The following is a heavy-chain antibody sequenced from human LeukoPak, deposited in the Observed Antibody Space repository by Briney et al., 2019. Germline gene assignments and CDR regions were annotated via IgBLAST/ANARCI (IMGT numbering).Heavy chain of an antibody. CDR2: ISWNSGGI. Sequence: PGGSLRLSCAASGFTFSSYAMHWVRQAPGKGLEWVSGISWNSGGIDYADSVKGRFTISRDNAKNSLYLQMNSLRPEDTALYYCAKDRHNYYYYGMDVWGQGTTVTVS. V-gene: IGHV3-9*01. CDR3: AKDRHNYYYYGMDV. J-gene: IGHJ6*02. CDR1: GFTFSSYA.